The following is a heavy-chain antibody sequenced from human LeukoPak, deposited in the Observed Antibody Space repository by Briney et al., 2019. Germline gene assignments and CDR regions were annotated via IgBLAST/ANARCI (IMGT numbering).Heavy chain of an antibody. D-gene: IGHD3-16*01. CDR1: GFTFSSYG. Sequence: PGGSLRLSCAASGFTFSSYGMHWVRQAPGKGLEWVAFIRYDGSNKYYADSVKGRFTISRDNAKNSLYLQMNSLRAEDTAVYYCARDKFGGTDYWGQGTLVTVSS. CDR2: IRYDGSNK. J-gene: IGHJ4*02. CDR3: ARDKFGGTDY. V-gene: IGHV3-30*02.